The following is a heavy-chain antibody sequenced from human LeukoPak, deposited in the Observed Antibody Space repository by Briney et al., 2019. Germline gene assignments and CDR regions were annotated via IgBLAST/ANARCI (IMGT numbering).Heavy chain of an antibody. CDR3: VKSLTMIVVAQMGYFDY. D-gene: IGHD3-22*01. CDR2: ISSNGGST. V-gene: IGHV3-64D*06. Sequence: GGSLRLSCSASGFTFSSYAMHWVRQAPGKGLEYVSAISSNGGSTYYADSVKGRFTISRDNSKNTLYLQISSLRAEDTAVYYCVKSLTMIVVAQMGYFDYWGQGTLVTVSS. CDR1: GFTFSSYA. J-gene: IGHJ4*02.